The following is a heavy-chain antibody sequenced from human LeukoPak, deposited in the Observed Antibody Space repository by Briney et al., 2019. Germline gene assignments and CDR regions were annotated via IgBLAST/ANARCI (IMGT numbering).Heavy chain of an antibody. Sequence: GGSLRLSCAASGFTFSSYWMSWVRQAPGKGLEWVANIKQNGSEKYYVDPVKGRFTISRDNAKNSLYLQMNSLRAEDTAVYYCARDRSIVVVPAVGMDVWGQGTTVTVSS. CDR1: GFTFSSYW. CDR3: ARDRSIVVVPAVGMDV. CDR2: IKQNGSEK. V-gene: IGHV3-7*01. D-gene: IGHD2-2*01. J-gene: IGHJ6*02.